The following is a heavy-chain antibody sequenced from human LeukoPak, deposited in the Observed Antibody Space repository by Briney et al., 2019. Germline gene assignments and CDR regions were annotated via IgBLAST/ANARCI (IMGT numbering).Heavy chain of an antibody. Sequence: PSETLSLTCTVSGDSISSSSYYWGWIRQPPGKGLEWIGSIFYSGTTYYNPSLRSRVTISVDSSKNQFSLKLSSVTAADTAVYYCASRQVSGRSYYFDFWGQGTLVTVSS. D-gene: IGHD1-26*01. CDR1: GDSISSSSYY. CDR3: ASRQVSGRSYYFDF. CDR2: IFYSGTT. J-gene: IGHJ4*02. V-gene: IGHV4-39*01.